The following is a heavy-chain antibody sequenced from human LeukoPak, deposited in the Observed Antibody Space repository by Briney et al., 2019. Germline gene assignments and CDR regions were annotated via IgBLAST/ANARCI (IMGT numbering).Heavy chain of an antibody. Sequence: SETLSLTCTVSGGSISSSSYYWGWIRQPPGKGLEWIGYIYYSGSTNYNPSLKSRVTISVDTSKNQFSLKLSSVTAADTAVYYCARAPFGVVVTAIDYWGQGTLVTVSS. CDR3: ARAPFGVVVTAIDY. D-gene: IGHD2-21*02. CDR2: IYYSGST. J-gene: IGHJ4*02. V-gene: IGHV4-61*05. CDR1: GGSISSSSYY.